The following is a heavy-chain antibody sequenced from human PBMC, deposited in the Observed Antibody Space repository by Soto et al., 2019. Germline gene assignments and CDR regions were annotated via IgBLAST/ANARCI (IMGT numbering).Heavy chain of an antibody. V-gene: IGHV3-23*01. CDR2: ISGSVGST. CDR1: GFTFSSYA. Sequence: GGSLTLSCAASGFTFSSYAMSWVRQAPGKGLEWVSAISGSVGSTYYADSVKGRFTISRDNSKKTLYLQMNSLRAEDTAVYYCAKDDDSYGPQIDYWGQGTLVTVPS. CDR3: AKDDDSYGPQIDY. J-gene: IGHJ4*02. D-gene: IGHD5-18*01.